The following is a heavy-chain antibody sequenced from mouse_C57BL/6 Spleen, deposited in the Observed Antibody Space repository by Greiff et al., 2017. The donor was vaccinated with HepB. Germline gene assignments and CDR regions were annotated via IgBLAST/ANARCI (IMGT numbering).Heavy chain of an antibody. CDR1: GYTFTSYW. CDR3: ARKKGSYYYGSDY. Sequence: QVQLQQPGAELVKPGASVKLSCKASGYTFTSYWMQWVKQRPGQGLEWIGEIDPSDSYTNYNQKFKGKATLTVDTSSSTAYMQLSSLTSEDSAVYYCARKKGSYYYGSDYWGQGTTLTVSS. V-gene: IGHV1-50*01. D-gene: IGHD1-1*01. CDR2: IDPSDSYT. J-gene: IGHJ2*01.